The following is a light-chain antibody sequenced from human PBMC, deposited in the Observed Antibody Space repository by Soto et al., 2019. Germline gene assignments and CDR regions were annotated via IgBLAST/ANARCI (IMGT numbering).Light chain of an antibody. CDR1: SSDVGGYNY. CDR2: DVS. V-gene: IGLV2-14*03. Sequence: QSELTQPVSVSGSPGQSITISCTGTSSDVGGYNYVSWYQHHPGKAPKLMIFDVSNRPSGVSNRFPGSKSGNTASLTISGLQPEDKADNYCSSYTTSNTRQIVFGTGTKVTVL. J-gene: IGLJ1*01. CDR3: SSYTTSNTRQIV.